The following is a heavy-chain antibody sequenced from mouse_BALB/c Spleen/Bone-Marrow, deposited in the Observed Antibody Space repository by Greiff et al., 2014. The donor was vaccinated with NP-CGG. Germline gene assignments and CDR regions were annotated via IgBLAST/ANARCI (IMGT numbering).Heavy chain of an antibody. Sequence: INPSTGYTEYNQKFKDKATLTADKSSSTAYMQLXXXXSEDSAVYYCARGTVVAYYYAMDYWGQGTSVTVSS. V-gene: IGHV1-4*01. CDR3: ARGTVVAYYYAMDY. J-gene: IGHJ4*01. CDR2: INPSTGYT. D-gene: IGHD1-1*01.